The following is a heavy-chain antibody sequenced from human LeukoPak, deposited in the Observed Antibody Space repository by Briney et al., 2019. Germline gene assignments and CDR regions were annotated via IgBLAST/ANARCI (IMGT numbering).Heavy chain of an antibody. V-gene: IGHV2-70*04. D-gene: IGHD3-10*01. Sequence: SGPTLVNPTQTLTLTCTFSGFSLSTSGMRVSWMRQPPGKALEWRARIDWDDDKFYSTSLKTRLTISKDTSKNQVVLTMTNMDPVDTATYYCARAEYYYGSGSYYDYWGQGTLVTVSS. CDR2: IDWDDDK. J-gene: IGHJ4*02. CDR3: ARAEYYYGSGSYYDY. CDR1: GFSLSTSGMR.